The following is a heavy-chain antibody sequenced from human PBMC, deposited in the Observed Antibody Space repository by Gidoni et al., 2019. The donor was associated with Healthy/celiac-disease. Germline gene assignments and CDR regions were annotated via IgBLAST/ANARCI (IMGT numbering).Heavy chain of an antibody. J-gene: IGHJ5*02. CDR1: GFPFSSYG. Sequence: QVQLVESGGGVVQPGRSLRLSCAASGFPFSSYGMHWVRQAPGKGLEWVAVISYDGSNKYYADSVKGRFTISRDNSKNTLYLQMNSLRAEDTAVYYCASSYDFWSGSHLGGWFDPWGQGTLVTVSS. CDR2: ISYDGSNK. D-gene: IGHD3-3*01. V-gene: IGHV3-30*03. CDR3: ASSYDFWSGSHLGGWFDP.